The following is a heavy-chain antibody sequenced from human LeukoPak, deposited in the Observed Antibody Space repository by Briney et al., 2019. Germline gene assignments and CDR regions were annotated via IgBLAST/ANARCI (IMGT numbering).Heavy chain of an antibody. V-gene: IGHV1-46*01. CDR2: INPSGGST. CDR1: GYTFTSYY. CDR3: AREWMADGFDI. D-gene: IGHD5-24*01. Sequence: ASVKVSCKASGYTFTSYYMHWVRPAPGQGLEWMGIINPSGGSTSYAQKFQGRVTMTRDTSTSTVYMELSSLRSEDTAVYYCAREWMADGFDIWGQGTMVTVSS. J-gene: IGHJ3*02.